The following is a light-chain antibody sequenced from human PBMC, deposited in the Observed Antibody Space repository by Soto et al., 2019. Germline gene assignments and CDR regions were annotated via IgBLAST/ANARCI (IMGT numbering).Light chain of an antibody. V-gene: IGKV3-11*01. J-gene: IGKJ1*01. CDR3: QVRDVWPS. CDR2: DAS. Sequence: IVLTQSPVTLAVSPGESAVLSCRASQSVCTSLAWYQHKPGQAPRLFIYDASKRAPGIPARFTGSGSGAHFTLTISSLESEDSAVYYCQVRDVWPSFGQGTKVEI. CDR1: QSVCTS.